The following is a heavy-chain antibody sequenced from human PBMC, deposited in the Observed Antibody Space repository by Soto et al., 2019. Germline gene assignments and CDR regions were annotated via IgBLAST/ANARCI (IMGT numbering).Heavy chain of an antibody. Sequence: SETLSLTCTVSGGSISSYYWSWIRQPPGKGLEWIGYIYYSGRTNYNPSLKSRVTKSVDTSKNQYSLKLSSVTAADTAVYYCARGYCSSTSCYIWDNWFDPWGQGTLVTVS. CDR1: GGSISSYY. D-gene: IGHD2-2*02. V-gene: IGHV4-59*01. CDR3: ARGYCSSTSCYIWDNWFDP. J-gene: IGHJ5*02. CDR2: IYYSGRT.